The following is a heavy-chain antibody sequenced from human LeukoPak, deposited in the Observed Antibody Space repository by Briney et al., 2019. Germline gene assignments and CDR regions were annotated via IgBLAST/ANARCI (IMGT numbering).Heavy chain of an antibody. Sequence: GGSLRLSCAASGFTFSSYGMHWVRQAPGKGLEWVAVISYDGSNKYYADFVKGRFTISRDNSKNTLYLQMNSLRAEDTAVYYCAKDQADIVVVVASYYYYYYGMDVWGKGTTVTVSS. V-gene: IGHV3-30*18. J-gene: IGHJ6*04. CDR2: ISYDGSNK. CDR3: AKDQADIVVVVASYYYYYYGMDV. CDR1: GFTFSSYG. D-gene: IGHD2-15*01.